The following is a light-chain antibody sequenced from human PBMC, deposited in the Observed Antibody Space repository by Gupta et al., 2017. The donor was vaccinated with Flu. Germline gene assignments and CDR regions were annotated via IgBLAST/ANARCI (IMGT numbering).Light chain of an antibody. CDR2: WAS. J-gene: IGKJ1*01. CDR3: HQYYSTKWT. V-gene: IGKV4-1*01. CDR1: ESILYGSDNKNY. Sequence: VVLTQSPDSLAVSLGERATINCKSRESILYGSDNKNYLAWYSQKAGHPPKLLIYWASTRESGVPDRFSGSGSATNFSLTISSLQVEDVAVYYCHQYYSTKWTFGQGTKVEIK.